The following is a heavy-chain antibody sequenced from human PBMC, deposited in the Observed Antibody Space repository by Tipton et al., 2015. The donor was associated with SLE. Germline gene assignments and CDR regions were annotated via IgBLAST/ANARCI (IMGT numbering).Heavy chain of an antibody. V-gene: IGHV1-46*01. CDR1: GYTFTSNY. CDR3: ARGGIFGVFALDF. D-gene: IGHD3-3*01. Sequence: QLVQSGAELKKPGASVKISCKTSGYTFTSNYIHWVRQAPGQGLEWMGIINPGGGRATYSQKFQGRVTMTRDTSASTVDMELSSLRSEDSALYYCARGGIFGVFALDFWGQGTLVTVSS. J-gene: IGHJ4*02. CDR2: INPGGGRA.